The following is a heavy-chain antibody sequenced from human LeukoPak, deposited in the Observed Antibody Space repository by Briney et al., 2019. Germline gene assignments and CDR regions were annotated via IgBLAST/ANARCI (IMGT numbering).Heavy chain of an antibody. CDR2: IYYSGST. V-gene: IGHV4-59*11. CDR1: GGSISSHY. CDR3: ARGGTTVTPGLLWFDP. Sequence: SETLSLTCSVSGGSISSHYWSWIRQPTGKGLEWIGYIYYSGSTKYNPSLKSRVTISVDTSKNQFSLKLSSVTAADTAVYYSARGGTTVTPGLLWFDPWGQGTLVTVSS. J-gene: IGHJ5*02. D-gene: IGHD4-17*01.